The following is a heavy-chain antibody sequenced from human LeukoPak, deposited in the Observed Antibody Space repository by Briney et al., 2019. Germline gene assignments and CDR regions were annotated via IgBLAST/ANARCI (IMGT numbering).Heavy chain of an antibody. CDR2: IYYSGST. V-gene: IGHV4-39*07. Sequence: SETLSLTCTVSGGSISSSSYYWGWIRQPPGKGLEWIGSIYYSGSTYYNPSLKSRVTISVDTSKNQFSLKLSSVTAADTAVYYCARDPNDYWGQGTLVTVSS. CDR3: ARDPNDY. CDR1: GGSISSSSYY. J-gene: IGHJ4*02.